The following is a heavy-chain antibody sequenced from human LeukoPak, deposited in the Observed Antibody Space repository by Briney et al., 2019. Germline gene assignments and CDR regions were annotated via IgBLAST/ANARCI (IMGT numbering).Heavy chain of an antibody. CDR3: ARDSGTTGEVKFDP. CDR1: GGSISRYY. D-gene: IGHD4-17*01. V-gene: IGHV4-4*07. CDR2: IYSDGTI. Sequence: SETLSPTCTGSGGSISRYYWSGIRQPAGKGLEWIGRIYSDGTITYNPSLQSRLTMSVDTSKNQFSLKLSFVTAADTAVYCCARDSGTTGEVKFDPWGQGTLVTVSS. J-gene: IGHJ5*02.